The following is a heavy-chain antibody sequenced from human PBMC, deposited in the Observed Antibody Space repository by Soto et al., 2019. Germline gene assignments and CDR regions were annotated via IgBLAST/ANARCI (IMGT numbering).Heavy chain of an antibody. Sequence: GSLRLCCAASRFTFSNYAMHWVRHAPGKGLEYVSAISSSGSTTYYADSVKGRFTISRDNSKNTLYLQMGSLSAEDMAVYYCARSTYYYDSSGQNLFDPWGQGTLVTVSS. CDR2: ISSSGSTT. CDR1: RFTFSNYA. V-gene: IGHV3-64*02. D-gene: IGHD3-22*01. CDR3: ARSTYYYDSSGQNLFDP. J-gene: IGHJ5*02.